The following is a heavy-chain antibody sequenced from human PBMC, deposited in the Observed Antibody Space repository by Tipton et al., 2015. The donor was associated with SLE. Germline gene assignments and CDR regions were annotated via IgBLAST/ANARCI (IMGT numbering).Heavy chain of an antibody. D-gene: IGHD2-2*01. J-gene: IGHJ4*02. V-gene: IGHV4-34*01. CDR3: ARDRYPLLFDY. CDR2: IYHSGST. Sequence: TLSLTCAVYGGSFSGYYWSWTRQPPGKGLEWIGEIYHSGSTNYNPSLKSRVTISVDTSKNQFSLKLSSVTAADTAVYYCARDRYPLLFDYWGQGTLVTVSS. CDR1: GGSFSGYY.